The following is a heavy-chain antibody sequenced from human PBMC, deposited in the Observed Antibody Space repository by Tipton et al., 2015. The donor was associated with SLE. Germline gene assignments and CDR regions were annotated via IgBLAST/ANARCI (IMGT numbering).Heavy chain of an antibody. V-gene: IGHV4-31*03. D-gene: IGHD2-21*02. CDR3: VRDGAGDLGAFDI. Sequence: TLSLTCTVSGDSISGGGYFWTWIRQHPGKGLEWIGHMSYSGSTYYNPSLKSRITISVDTSKNQVSLKLRSVTAADTALYYCVRDGAGDLGAFDIWGPGTLVTVSS. J-gene: IGHJ3*02. CDR2: MSYSGST. CDR1: GDSISGGGYF.